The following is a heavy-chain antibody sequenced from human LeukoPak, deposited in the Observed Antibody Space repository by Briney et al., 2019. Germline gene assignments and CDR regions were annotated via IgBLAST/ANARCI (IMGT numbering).Heavy chain of an antibody. CDR1: GFTFSSYA. CDR3: ARPYYDILTGYYNDY. CDR2: ISYDGSNK. J-gene: IGHJ4*02. D-gene: IGHD3-9*01. V-gene: IGHV3-30*14. Sequence: PGRSLRLSCAASGFTFSSYAMHWVRQAPGKGLEWVAVISYDGSNKKYGDSVKGRFTISRDNSKNTLYLQMNSLRAEDTAVYYCARPYYDILTGYYNDYWGQGTLVTVSS.